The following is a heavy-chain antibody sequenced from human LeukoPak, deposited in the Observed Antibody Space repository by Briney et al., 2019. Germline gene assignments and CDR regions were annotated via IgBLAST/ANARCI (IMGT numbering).Heavy chain of an antibody. D-gene: IGHD1-14*01. V-gene: IGHV4-39*01. CDR1: GGSISSSNYY. CDR3: AGEITSSCHH. Sequence: SETLSPTCTVSGGSISSSNYYWGWVRQPPGKGLEWIGSIYYSGTTFYKPALKSRVTTSVDTSKNQFSLKLSSVTAADTAVYYCAGEITSSCHHWGQGTLVTVSS. J-gene: IGHJ1*01. CDR2: IYYSGTT.